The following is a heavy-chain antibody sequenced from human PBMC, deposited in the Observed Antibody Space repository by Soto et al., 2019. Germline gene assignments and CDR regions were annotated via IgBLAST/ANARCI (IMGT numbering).Heavy chain of an antibody. Sequence: GESLKISCKTSGYTFTHYWIGWVRQMPGKGLEWMGIVYGGDSDTRYSPSFEGQVTISVDKSISTSYLQWTDLKASDTAMYFCPRRGVDFWNGPDYWGQGTLVTV. V-gene: IGHV5-51*01. CDR2: VYGGDSDT. CDR1: GYTFTHYW. D-gene: IGHD1-1*01. CDR3: PRRGVDFWNGPDY. J-gene: IGHJ4*02.